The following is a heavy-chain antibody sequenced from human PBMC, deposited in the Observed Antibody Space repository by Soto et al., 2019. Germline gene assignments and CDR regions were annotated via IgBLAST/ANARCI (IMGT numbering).Heavy chain of an antibody. CDR2: IYWDDDK. Sequence: QITLKESGPTLVKPTQTLTLTCTFSAFSLSTGGVGVGWIRQPPGKALEWLALIYWDDDKRYSLSLRSRLTTTKDTSKNQVVLTMTNMDPVDTATYYCIQSRCGGDCLQSYASYYYYGMDVWGQGTTVTVSS. V-gene: IGHV2-5*02. D-gene: IGHD2-21*02. CDR1: AFSLSTGGVG. J-gene: IGHJ6*02. CDR3: IQSRCGGDCLQSYASYYYYGMDV.